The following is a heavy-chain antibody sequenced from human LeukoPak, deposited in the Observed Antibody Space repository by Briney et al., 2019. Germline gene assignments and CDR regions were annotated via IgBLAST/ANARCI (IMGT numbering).Heavy chain of an antibody. V-gene: IGHV3-13*01. Sequence: PGGSLRLPCAASGFTFSSYDMYWVRQSTGEGLEWVSAINIAGDTYYAASVKGRFTISRENAKNSLSLPMNSLRAGDTAVYYCARGVPFGEKGIDVWGKGTTVTVSS. CDR1: GFTFSSYD. CDR3: ARGVPFGEKGIDV. CDR2: INIAGDT. D-gene: IGHD3-10*01. J-gene: IGHJ6*04.